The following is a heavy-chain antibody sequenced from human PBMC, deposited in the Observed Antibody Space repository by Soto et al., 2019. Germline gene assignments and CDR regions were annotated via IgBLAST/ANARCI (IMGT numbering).Heavy chain of an antibody. CDR1: GGTFSSYT. CDR3: ARVDAPTKGW. CDR2: IIPILGIA. D-gene: IGHD5-12*01. J-gene: IGHJ4*02. Sequence: QVQLVQSGAEVKKPGSSVKVSCKASGGTFSSYTISWVRQAPGQGLEWMGRIIPILGIANYAHKFQGRVTITADKSTSTAYMELSSLSSEDTALYYCARVDAPTKGWWGQGTLVTVSS. V-gene: IGHV1-69*02.